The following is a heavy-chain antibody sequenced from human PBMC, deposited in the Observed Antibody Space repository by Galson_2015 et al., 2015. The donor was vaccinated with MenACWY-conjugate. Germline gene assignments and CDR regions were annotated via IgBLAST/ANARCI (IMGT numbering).Heavy chain of an antibody. Sequence: SLRLSCAASGFTFSSYGMHWVRQAPGKGLEWVAVISYDGSNKYYVDSVKGRFTISRDNSKNTLYLQMNSLRAEDTAVYYCAKAHDYGDGDYYFDYWGQGTLVTVSS. D-gene: IGHD4-17*01. CDR1: GFTFSSYG. CDR2: ISYDGSNK. J-gene: IGHJ4*02. CDR3: AKAHDYGDGDYYFDY. V-gene: IGHV3-30*18.